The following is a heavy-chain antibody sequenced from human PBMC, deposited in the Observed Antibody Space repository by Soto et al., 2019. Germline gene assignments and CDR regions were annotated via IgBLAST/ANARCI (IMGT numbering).Heavy chain of an antibody. V-gene: IGHV3-21*01. Sequence: GGSLRLSCAASGFTFSSYSRNWVRQAPGKGLEWVSSISSSSSYIYYADSVKGRFTISRDNAKNSLYLQMNSLRAEDTAVYYCARAKVDSSGYYYSSYYYGMDVWGQGTTVTVSS. J-gene: IGHJ6*02. CDR3: ARAKVDSSGYYYSSYYYGMDV. D-gene: IGHD3-22*01. CDR1: GFTFSSYS. CDR2: ISSSSSYI.